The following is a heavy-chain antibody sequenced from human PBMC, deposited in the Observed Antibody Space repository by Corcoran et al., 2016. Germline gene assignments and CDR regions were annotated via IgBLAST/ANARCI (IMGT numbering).Heavy chain of an antibody. J-gene: IGHJ6*02. V-gene: IGHV3-30*18. CDR2: ISYDGSNK. CDR3: AKDQVVPAAILVYYYYGMDV. CDR1: GFTFSSYG. D-gene: IGHD2-2*01. Sequence: QVQLVESGGGVVQPGRSLRLSCAASGFTFSSYGMHWVRQAPGKGLEWVAVISYDGSNKYYADSVKGRFTISRDNSKNTLYLQMNSLRAEETAVYYCAKDQVVPAAILVYYYYGMDVWGQGTTVTVSS.